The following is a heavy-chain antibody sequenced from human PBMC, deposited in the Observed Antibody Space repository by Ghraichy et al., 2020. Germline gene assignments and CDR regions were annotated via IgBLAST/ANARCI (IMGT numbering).Heavy chain of an antibody. J-gene: IGHJ4*02. Sequence: GGSLRLSCAASGFTFNIYSMIWLRQAPGKGLEWVSSISGSGSQIYYADSLKGRFTISRDNAKNSLYLQMNSLRDEDTAVYYCARDFGRQRLGRNYWGQGTLVTVSS. CDR1: GFTFNIYS. CDR2: ISGSGSQI. CDR3: ARDFGRQRLGRNY. D-gene: IGHD1-1*01. V-gene: IGHV3-21*06.